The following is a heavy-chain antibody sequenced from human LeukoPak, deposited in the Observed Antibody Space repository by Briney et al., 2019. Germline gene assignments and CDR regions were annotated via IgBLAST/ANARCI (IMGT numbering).Heavy chain of an antibody. Sequence: GGSLRLSCTASGFTFGDYGMSWVCQAPGKGLEWVGFIRSKAYGGTTEYAASVKGRFTISRDDSKSIAYLQVNSLKTEDTAVYYCTTAIGELLGYWGQGTLVTVSS. J-gene: IGHJ4*02. V-gene: IGHV3-49*04. D-gene: IGHD3-10*01. CDR3: TTAIGELLGY. CDR2: IRSKAYGGTT. CDR1: GFTFGDYG.